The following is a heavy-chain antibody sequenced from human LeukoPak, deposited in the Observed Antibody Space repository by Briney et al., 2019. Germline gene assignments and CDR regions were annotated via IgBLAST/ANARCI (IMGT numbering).Heavy chain of an antibody. CDR3: ARGRWLPNAFDI. CDR1: GDSINSYY. V-gene: IGHV4-59*01. D-gene: IGHD5-24*01. CDR2: IYYSGRT. Sequence: SETLSLTCTVSGDSINSYYWNWIRQPPGKGLEWIGYIYYSGRTDYNPSLKSRVTISVDTSKHQFSMKLKSVTAADTAVYFCARGRWLPNAFDIWGQGTMVTVS. J-gene: IGHJ3*02.